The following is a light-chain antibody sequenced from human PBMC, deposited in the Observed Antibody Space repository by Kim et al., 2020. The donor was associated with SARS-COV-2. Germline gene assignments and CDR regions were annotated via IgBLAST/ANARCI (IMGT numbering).Light chain of an antibody. J-gene: IGLJ2*01. Sequence: VTISCTGSSSNIGAGSDVHWYQLLPESAPKLLIYTNTNRPSWVPDRFSASKSDTSASLAISGLQAEDEAHYYCQSYDNTLGGHVVFGGGTKVTVL. CDR1: SSNIGAGSD. CDR2: TNT. V-gene: IGLV1-40*01. CDR3: QSYDNTLGGHVV.